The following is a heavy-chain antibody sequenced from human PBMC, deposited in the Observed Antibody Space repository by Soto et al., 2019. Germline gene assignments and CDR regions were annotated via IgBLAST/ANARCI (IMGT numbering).Heavy chain of an antibody. J-gene: IGHJ6*02. CDR2: INAGNDNT. Sequence: QVQLVQSGAEVKKPGASVKVSCKASGYTFATYVMHWVRQAPGQRLKWMGWINAGNDNTKYSQKFQGRVTITRDTSSSTVYMELSSLSSEDTAVYYCARVGHYYYGMDVWGQGTTVTVSS. D-gene: IGHD3-3*01. CDR3: ARVGHYYYGMDV. V-gene: IGHV1-3*01. CDR1: GYTFATYV.